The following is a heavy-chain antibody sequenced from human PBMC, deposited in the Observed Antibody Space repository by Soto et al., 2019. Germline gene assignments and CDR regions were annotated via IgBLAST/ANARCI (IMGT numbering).Heavy chain of an antibody. Sequence: PSETLSLTCAVYGGSFSGYYWSWIRQPPGKGLEWIGEINHSGSTNYNPSLKSRVTISVDTSKNQFSLKLSSVTAADTAVYYCARRPAYYYGSSGYYYSYYYYGMDVWGQGTTVTVSS. CDR1: GGSFSGYY. D-gene: IGHD3-22*01. V-gene: IGHV4-34*01. CDR2: INHSGST. CDR3: ARRPAYYYGSSGYYYSYYYYGMDV. J-gene: IGHJ6*02.